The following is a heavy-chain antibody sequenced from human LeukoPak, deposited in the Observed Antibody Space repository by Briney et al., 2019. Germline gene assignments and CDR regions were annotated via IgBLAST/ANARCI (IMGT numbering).Heavy chain of an antibody. CDR2: LYDSGDT. D-gene: IGHD3-22*01. CDR1: GFSVSTSY. V-gene: IGHV3-53*01. Sequence: PGESLRLSCAASGFSVSTSYMSWVRQAPGKGLEYVSVLYDSGDTYYAESVKGRFTISRDNSKNTVYLQMNSLRVEDMAVYYCARAAYDSGGYTANHDFWGQGTLVTVSS. CDR3: ARAAYDSGGYTANHDF. J-gene: IGHJ4*02.